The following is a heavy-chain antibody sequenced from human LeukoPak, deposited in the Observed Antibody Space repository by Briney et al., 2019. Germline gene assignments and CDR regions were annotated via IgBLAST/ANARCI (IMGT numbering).Heavy chain of an antibody. J-gene: IGHJ4*02. CDR2: INGSGGST. D-gene: IGHD1-1*01. Sequence: GGSLRLSCAASGFTFSSYAMSWVRQAPGKGLEWVSAINGSGGSTYYADSVKGRFTISRDNSRQTLFLQMSSLRVEDTATYYCAKGQELDDGVFDSWGQGTLVTVSS. V-gene: IGHV3-23*01. CDR1: GFTFSSYA. CDR3: AKGQELDDGVFDS.